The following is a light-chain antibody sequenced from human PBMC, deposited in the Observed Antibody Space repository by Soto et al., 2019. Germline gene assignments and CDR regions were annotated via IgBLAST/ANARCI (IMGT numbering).Light chain of an antibody. V-gene: IGKV3-20*01. J-gene: IGKJ2*01. CDR2: DVS. CDR1: QSVRSSF. CDR3: QQYEDSVLYT. Sequence: EIVLTQSPGTLSLSPGERATLSCRASQSVRSSFFAWYQQKPGQAPRLLIYDVSIRATGTPDRFSGSGSGTDFTLTINRLEPEDCAMYYCQQYEDSVLYTFGQGTKLEI.